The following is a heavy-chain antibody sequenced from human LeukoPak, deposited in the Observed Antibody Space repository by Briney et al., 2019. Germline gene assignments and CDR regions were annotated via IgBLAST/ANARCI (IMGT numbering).Heavy chain of an antibody. CDR1: GFTFSSYS. J-gene: IGHJ6*03. CDR3: ARDGSRLTYYDILTGYSMGYYYYMDV. D-gene: IGHD3-9*01. Sequence: GGSLRLSCAASGFTFSSYSMNWVRQAPGKGLEWVSSISSSSSYIYYADSVKGRFTISRDNAKNSLYLQMNSLRAEDTAVYYCARDGSRLTYYDILTGYSMGYYYYMDVWGKGTTVTVSS. CDR2: ISSSSSYI. V-gene: IGHV3-21*01.